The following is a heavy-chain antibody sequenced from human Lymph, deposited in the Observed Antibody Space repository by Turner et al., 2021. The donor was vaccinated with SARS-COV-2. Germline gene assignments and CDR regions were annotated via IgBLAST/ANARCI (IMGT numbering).Heavy chain of an antibody. CDR2: IIPIFGTG. J-gene: IGHJ3*02. D-gene: IGHD6-19*01. Sequence: VQLVQSGAEAKEPGSSVKVSCNASGGTSSSCAISWVRQAPGQGLEWMEGIIPIFGTGNYAQKFQGRVTITADESTSTAYMELSSLRSEDTAVYYCARDTAVAGTLGAFDIWGQGTMVTVSS. CDR1: GGTSSSCA. CDR3: ARDTAVAGTLGAFDI. V-gene: IGHV1-69*01.